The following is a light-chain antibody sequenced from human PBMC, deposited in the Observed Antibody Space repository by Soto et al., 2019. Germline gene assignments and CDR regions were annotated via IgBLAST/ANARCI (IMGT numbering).Light chain of an antibody. CDR2: LGS. CDR1: QSLLHGTGYNY. Sequence: DIVMTQSPLSLLVTPGEPASISCRSSQSLLHGTGYNYLDWYRQKPGQSPQLLIQLGSMRDSGVPDRFSGSGSGTDFTLNISRVEAEDVGVYYCMHVLQTPVTFGPGTKVEI. CDR3: MHVLQTPVT. V-gene: IGKV2-28*01. J-gene: IGKJ3*01.